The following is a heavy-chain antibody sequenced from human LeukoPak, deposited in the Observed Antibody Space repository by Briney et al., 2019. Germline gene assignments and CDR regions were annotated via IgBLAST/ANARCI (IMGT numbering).Heavy chain of an antibody. CDR3: ATGGHVRVCDSSAYYGHY. CDR1: GYTFTSYY. V-gene: IGHV1-46*01. D-gene: IGHD3-22*01. CDR2: ISPNRGST. Sequence: GASVEVSCKASGYTFTSYYMYWVRQAPGQGLEWMGIISPNRGSTSYAQKFQGRVTMTRDMSTSTVYMELSSLRSEDTAVYYCATGGHVRVCDSSAYYGHYWGQGTLVTVSS. J-gene: IGHJ4*02.